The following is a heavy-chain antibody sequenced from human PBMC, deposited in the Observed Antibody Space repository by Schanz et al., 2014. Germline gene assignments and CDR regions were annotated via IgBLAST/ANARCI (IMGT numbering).Heavy chain of an antibody. V-gene: IGHV1-18*01. CDR1: GYPFSNYG. D-gene: IGHD4-17*01. Sequence: QLMQSGSEVRKPGASVRVSCKASGYPFSNYGISWLRQAPGQGPEWMGWISAFDDKTDYAQNFQGRLIMTTDTSTTTVYMELRGLRSDDTAVYYCARAPVTVGPYHYYMDVWGKGTTVTVSS. J-gene: IGHJ6*03. CDR2: ISAFDDKT. CDR3: ARAPVTVGPYHYYMDV.